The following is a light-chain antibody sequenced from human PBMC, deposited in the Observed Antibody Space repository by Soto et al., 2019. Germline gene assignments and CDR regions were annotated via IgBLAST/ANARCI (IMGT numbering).Light chain of an antibody. CDR1: QSVSSK. CDR3: QQYNNWPPIT. J-gene: IGKJ5*01. CDR2: GAS. V-gene: IGKV3D-15*01. Sequence: ETVMTHSPATLAVSPCEGATLSFSASQSVSSKLAWYQQKPGQAPRLLIYGASTRATGIPARFSGSGSGTEFTLSISSLQSEDFAVYYCQQYNNWPPITFGQGTRLEIK.